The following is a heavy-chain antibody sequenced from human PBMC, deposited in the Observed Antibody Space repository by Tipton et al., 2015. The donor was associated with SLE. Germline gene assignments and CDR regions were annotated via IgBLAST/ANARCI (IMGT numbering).Heavy chain of an antibody. Sequence: QSGAEVKKPGASVKVSCKVSGDSFIRYGISWVRQAPGQGLEWMGWISGQNGHTGYAQKFQGRVTMTRNTSISTAYMELSSLRSEDTAVYYCARGAMIVVVPGAFDIWGQGTTVTVSS. CDR1: GDSFIRYG. D-gene: IGHD3-22*01. CDR3: ARGAMIVVVPGAFDI. J-gene: IGHJ3*02. CDR2: ISGQNGHT. V-gene: IGHV1-8*01.